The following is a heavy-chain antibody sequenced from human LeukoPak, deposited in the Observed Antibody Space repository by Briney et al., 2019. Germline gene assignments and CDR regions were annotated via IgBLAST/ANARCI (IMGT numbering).Heavy chain of an antibody. CDR1: GFTFDDYA. CDR2: ISWNSGSI. D-gene: IGHD3-10*01. Sequence: PGGSLRLSCAASGFTFDDYAMHWVRQGPGKGLEWVSGISWNSGSIGYADSVKGRFTISRDNAKNSLYLQMNSLRAEDTAVYYCARGSDYYGSGSYGYYYMDVWGKGTTVTISS. V-gene: IGHV3-9*01. J-gene: IGHJ6*03. CDR3: ARGSDYYGSGSYGYYYMDV.